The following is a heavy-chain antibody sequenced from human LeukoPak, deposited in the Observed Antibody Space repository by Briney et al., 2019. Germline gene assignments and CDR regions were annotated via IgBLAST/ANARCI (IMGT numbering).Heavy chain of an antibody. J-gene: IGHJ6*02. V-gene: IGHV3-21*01. CDR1: GFTFRNYS. CDR2: ISSGGTYI. D-gene: IGHD3-10*01. Sequence: PGGSLRLSCAASGFTFRNYSMNWVRQAPGKGLEWVSSISSGGTYIYYADSLKGRFTISRDNAKNLLHLQMNSLRVEDTAVYYCARDFRGRTYYYGSGTNYGMDVWGQGTTVTVSS. CDR3: ARDFRGRTYYYGSGTNYGMDV.